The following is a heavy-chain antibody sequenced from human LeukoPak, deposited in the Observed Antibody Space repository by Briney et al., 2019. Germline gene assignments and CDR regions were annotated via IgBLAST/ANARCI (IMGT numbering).Heavy chain of an antibody. Sequence: SETLSLTCTVSGGSISSYYWSWIRQPPGKGLEWIGYIHYSGSTNYNPSLKSRVTISVDTSKNQFSLNLSSVTAADTAVYYCARVSGSYWYWGQGTLVTVSS. V-gene: IGHV4-59*08. J-gene: IGHJ4*02. CDR2: IHYSGST. CDR3: ARVSGSYWY. CDR1: GGSISSYY. D-gene: IGHD1-26*01.